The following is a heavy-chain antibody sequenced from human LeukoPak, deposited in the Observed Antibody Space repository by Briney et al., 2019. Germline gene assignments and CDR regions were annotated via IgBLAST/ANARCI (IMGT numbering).Heavy chain of an antibody. CDR3: ARDFRGGSSWYEN. V-gene: IGHV1-69*13. D-gene: IGHD6-13*01. CDR1: GGTFSSYA. Sequence: ASVTVSCTASGGTFSSYAISWVRQAPGQGLEWMGGIIPIFGTANYAQKFQGRVTITADESTSTAYMELSSLRSEDTAVYYCARDFRGGSSWYENWGQGTLVTVSS. CDR2: IIPIFGTA. J-gene: IGHJ4*02.